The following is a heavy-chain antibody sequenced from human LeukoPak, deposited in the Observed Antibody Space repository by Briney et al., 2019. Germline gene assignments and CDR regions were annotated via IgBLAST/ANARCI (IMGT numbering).Heavy chain of an antibody. D-gene: IGHD4-17*01. Sequence: GGSLRLSCAVSGFTVSSSYMSWVRQAPEGKGLEWVSVIYSGGSTYYADSVKGRFTISRDNSKNTLYLQMNSLRAEDTAVYYCARVDYGDYGFDYWGQGTLVTVSS. V-gene: IGHV3-66*01. CDR2: IYSGGST. CDR3: ARVDYGDYGFDY. J-gene: IGHJ4*02. CDR1: GFTVSSSY.